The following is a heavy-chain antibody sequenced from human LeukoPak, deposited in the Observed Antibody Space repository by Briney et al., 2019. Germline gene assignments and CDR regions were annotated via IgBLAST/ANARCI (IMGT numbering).Heavy chain of an antibody. CDR3: ARLSMVRGVNPYGMDV. CDR2: ISSSSSYI. Sequence: SGGSLRLSCADSGFTFSSYSMNWVRQAPGKGLEWVSSISSSSSYIYYADSVKGRFTISRDNAKNSLYLQMNSLRAEDTAVYYCARLSMVRGVNPYGMDVWGQGTTVTVSS. D-gene: IGHD3-10*01. J-gene: IGHJ6*02. V-gene: IGHV3-21*01. CDR1: GFTFSSYS.